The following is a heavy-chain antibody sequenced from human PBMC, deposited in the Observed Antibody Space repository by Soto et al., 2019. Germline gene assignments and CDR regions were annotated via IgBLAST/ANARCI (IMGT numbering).Heavy chain of an antibody. D-gene: IGHD6-19*01. J-gene: IGHJ4*02. CDR3: AADSEGRGWFQFDY. CDR2: ILVGSGNT. Sequence: QMQLVQSGPEGKKPGTSVKVSCEASGFDFIGSTVQWVRQARGQRLEWVGWILVGSGNTNYAQKFHERVTITRDMSTSTTYLELRNLRSEDTALYDCAADSEGRGWFQFDYCCRVSLVTVS. CDR1: GFDFIGST. V-gene: IGHV1-58*01.